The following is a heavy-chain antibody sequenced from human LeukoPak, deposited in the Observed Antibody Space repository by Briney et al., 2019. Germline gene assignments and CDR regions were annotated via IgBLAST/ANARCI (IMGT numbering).Heavy chain of an antibody. D-gene: IGHD1-26*01. CDR1: GYTFTSYD. CDR3: ARGLTKSNSGRFHY. CDR2: MNPNSGNT. J-gene: IGHJ4*02. Sequence: ASVKVSCKASGYTFTSYDINWVRQATRQGLEWMGWMNPNSGNTGYAQKFQGRVTMTRNTSISTAYMELSSLRSEDTAVYYCARGLTKSNSGRFHYWGQGTLVTVSS. V-gene: IGHV1-8*01.